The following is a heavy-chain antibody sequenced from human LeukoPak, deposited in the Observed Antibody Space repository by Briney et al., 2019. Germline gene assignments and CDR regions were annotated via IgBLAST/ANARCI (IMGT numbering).Heavy chain of an antibody. Sequence: TGGSLRLSCAASGFTFSSYAMSWVRQAPGKGLEWVSAISGSGGSTYYADSVKGRFTISRDNSKNTLYLQMNSLRAEDTAVYYCARGQLEWENYYYGMDVWGQGTTVTVSS. V-gene: IGHV3-23*01. J-gene: IGHJ6*02. CDR2: ISGSGGST. D-gene: IGHD1-1*01. CDR1: GFTFSSYA. CDR3: ARGQLEWENYYYGMDV.